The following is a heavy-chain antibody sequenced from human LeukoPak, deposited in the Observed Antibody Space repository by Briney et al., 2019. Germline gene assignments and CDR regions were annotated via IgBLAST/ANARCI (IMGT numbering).Heavy chain of an antibody. CDR3: ATRKLGNDY. Sequence: PSETLSLTCTVSGGSISSYYWSWIWQSPGKGLEWIGYIYYTETSYNPSLKSRVTISADTSKNQFSLKLYSVTAADTAVYYCATRKLGNDYWGQGTLVTVSS. D-gene: IGHD7-27*01. V-gene: IGHV4-59*01. J-gene: IGHJ4*02. CDR1: GGSISSYY. CDR2: IYYTET.